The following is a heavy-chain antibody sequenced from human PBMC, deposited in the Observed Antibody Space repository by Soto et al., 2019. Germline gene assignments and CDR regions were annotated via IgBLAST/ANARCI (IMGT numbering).Heavy chain of an antibody. D-gene: IGHD1-26*01. CDR1: GGSVSDYY. J-gene: IGHJ4*02. CDR2: IHERGVT. CDR3: AGQTSRISGHLY. V-gene: IGHV4-59*02. Sequence: SETLSLTCNVSGGSVSDYYWSWIRQAPGKGLEWIGYIHERGVTNYNPSLKSRVTMSVDTSKKEFYLKLSSVTAADTAVYYCAGQTSRISGHLYWGQGALVTVSS.